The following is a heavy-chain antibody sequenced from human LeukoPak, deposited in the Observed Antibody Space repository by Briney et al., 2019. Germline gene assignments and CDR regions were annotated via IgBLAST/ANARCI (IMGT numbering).Heavy chain of an antibody. CDR2: INIGGTST. CDR3: TSRLRITMIVVVITGSLNFDY. CDR1: GFTFSNYW. D-gene: IGHD3-22*01. V-gene: IGHV3-74*01. Sequence: GGSLRLSCAASGFTFSNYWMHWVRQVPGKGLVCVSRINIGGTSTSYADSVKGRFTISRDNAKNALYLQMNSLKTEDTAVYYYTSRLRITMIVVVITGSLNFDYWGQGTLVTVSS. J-gene: IGHJ4*02.